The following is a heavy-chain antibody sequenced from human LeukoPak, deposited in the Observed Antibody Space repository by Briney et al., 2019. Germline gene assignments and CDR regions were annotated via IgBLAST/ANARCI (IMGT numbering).Heavy chain of an antibody. CDR1: GYSISSGYY. D-gene: IGHD1-26*01. CDR3: ARYREVGATVDY. J-gene: IGHJ4*02. V-gene: IGHV4-38-2*02. CDR2: IYYRGST. Sequence: PSEILSVTCTVSGYSISSGYYWGWIRQPPWRSLECIASIYYRGSTHYNPSLASLKSRVTISGDTSKNQFSLKLSSVTAADTAVYYCARYREVGATVDYWGQGTLVTVSS.